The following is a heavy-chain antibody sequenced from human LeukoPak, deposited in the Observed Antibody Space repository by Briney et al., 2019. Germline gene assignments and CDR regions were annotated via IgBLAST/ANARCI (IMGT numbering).Heavy chain of an antibody. CDR2: INPSGAST. J-gene: IGHJ4*02. CDR1: GYTFTSYY. D-gene: IGHD4-23*01. V-gene: IGHV1-46*01. CDR3: AREGRKDGGENDSSLDY. Sequence: GASVKVSCKASGYTFTSYYMQWVRQAPGQGLEWMGIINPSGASTSYAQKFQGRVTMTRDTSTSTVYMDLSSLRSEDTAVYYCAREGRKDGGENDSSLDYWGQGTLVTVSS.